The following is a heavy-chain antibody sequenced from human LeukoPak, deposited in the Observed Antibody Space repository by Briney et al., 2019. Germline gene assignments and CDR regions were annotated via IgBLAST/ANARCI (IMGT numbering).Heavy chain of an antibody. V-gene: IGHV1-69*04. CDR2: IIPILGIA. D-gene: IGHD6-13*01. CDR3: AQNPGIAAAGILNY. J-gene: IGHJ4*02. Sequence: SVKVSCKASEGTFSSYAISWVRQAPGQGLEWMGRIIPILGIANYAQKFQGRVTITADKSTSTAYMELSSLRSEDTAVYYCAQNPGIAAAGILNYWGQGTLVTVSS. CDR1: EGTFSSYA.